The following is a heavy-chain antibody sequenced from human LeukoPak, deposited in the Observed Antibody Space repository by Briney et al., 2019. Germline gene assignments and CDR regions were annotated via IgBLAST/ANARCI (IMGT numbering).Heavy chain of an antibody. Sequence: GGSLRLSCAVSGFSFDDYALHWVRQVPGKGLEWVAFSSWIEGHTDYLDSVKGGFTISRDNSKNSLSLQMNSLRAEDSALYYCVRSRAASLGYFDFWGQGTLVTVSS. CDR3: VRSRAASLGYFDF. J-gene: IGHJ4*02. V-gene: IGHV3-43D*03. D-gene: IGHD1-26*01. CDR1: GFSFDDYA. CDR2: SSWIEGHT.